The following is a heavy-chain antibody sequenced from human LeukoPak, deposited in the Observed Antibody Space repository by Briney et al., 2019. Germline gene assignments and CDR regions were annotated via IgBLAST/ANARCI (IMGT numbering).Heavy chain of an antibody. J-gene: IGHJ4*02. Sequence: PSETLSLTCTVSGGSISSSSYYWGWIRQPPGKGLEWIGSIYYSGSTYYNPSLKSRVTISVDTSKNQFSLKLSSVTAADTAVYYCARDLLASKYFDYWGQGTLVTVSS. CDR1: GGSISSSSYY. CDR3: ARDLLASKYFDY. V-gene: IGHV4-39*07. CDR2: IYYSGST.